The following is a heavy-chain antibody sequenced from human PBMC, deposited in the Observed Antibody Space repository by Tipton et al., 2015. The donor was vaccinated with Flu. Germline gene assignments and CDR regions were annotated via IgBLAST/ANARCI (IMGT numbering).Heavy chain of an antibody. D-gene: IGHD3-10*01. CDR2: IYTSGTS. Sequence: LRLSCTASGDSMSSFYWSWIRQPAGKGLEFIGRIYTSGTSNYNPSLKSRVTMSIDTSKNQFSLKLNSMTAADTAVYYCARASGSGTYVIFDYWGQGTLVTVSS. V-gene: IGHV4-4*07. J-gene: IGHJ4*02. CDR3: ARASGSGTYVIFDY. CDR1: GDSMSSFY.